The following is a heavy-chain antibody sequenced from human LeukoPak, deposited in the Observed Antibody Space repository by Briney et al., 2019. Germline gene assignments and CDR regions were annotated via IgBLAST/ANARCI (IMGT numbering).Heavy chain of an antibody. J-gene: IGHJ4*02. Sequence: GGSLRLSCAASGFTSTNYAMNWVRQAPGKGLEWVSVLIGSSGSTDYADSVKGRSTISRDKAKNTLFLQMNSLRAEDTAIYFCAKGAYDYIEMGYFDSWGQGTLVTVSS. D-gene: IGHD5-12*01. CDR1: GFTSTNYA. V-gene: IGHV3-23*01. CDR2: LIGSSGST. CDR3: AKGAYDYIEMGYFDS.